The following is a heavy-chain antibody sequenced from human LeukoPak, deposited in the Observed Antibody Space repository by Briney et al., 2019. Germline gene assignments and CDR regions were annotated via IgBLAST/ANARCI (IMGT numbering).Heavy chain of an antibody. CDR1: GGSFSGYY. CDR2: INHSGST. CDR3: ARGSERVVPAAIVDYFDY. D-gene: IGHD2-2*01. V-gene: IGHV4-34*01. J-gene: IGHJ4*02. Sequence: KPSETLSLTCAVYGGSFSGYYWSWIRQPPGKGLEWIGEINHSGSTNYNPSLKSRVTISVDTSKNQFSLKLSSVTAADTAVYYCARGSERVVPAAIVDYFDYWGQGTLVTVSS.